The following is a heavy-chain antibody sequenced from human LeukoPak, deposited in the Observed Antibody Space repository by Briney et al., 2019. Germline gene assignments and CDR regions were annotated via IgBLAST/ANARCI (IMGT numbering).Heavy chain of an antibody. CDR3: AKSARLRYFVWLLSYYYYGMDV. Sequence: PGGSLRLPCSASGFTFSSYAMSWVRQAPGKGLEWVSAISGSGGSTYYADSVKGRFTISRDNSKNTLYLQMNSLRAEDTAVYYCAKSARLRYFVWLLSYYYYGMDVWGQGTTVTVSS. V-gene: IGHV3-23*01. CDR2: ISGSGGST. CDR1: GFTFSSYA. D-gene: IGHD3-9*01. J-gene: IGHJ6*02.